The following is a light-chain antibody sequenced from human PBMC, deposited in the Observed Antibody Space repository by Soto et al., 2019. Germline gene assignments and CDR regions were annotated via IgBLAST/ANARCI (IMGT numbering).Light chain of an antibody. J-gene: IGKJ5*01. Sequence: EIVLTQSPGTLSMSPEERDTLSCRASQSVNSRLAWYQHKPGQAPRLLISGASSRATGIPDRFSGSGSATDFTLTISRLEPEDFALYYCQHYGRSPITFGQGTRLEIK. V-gene: IGKV3-20*01. CDR3: QHYGRSPIT. CDR2: GAS. CDR1: QSVNSR.